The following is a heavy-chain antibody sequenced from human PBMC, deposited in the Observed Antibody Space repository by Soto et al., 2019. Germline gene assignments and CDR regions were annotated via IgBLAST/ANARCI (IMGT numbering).Heavy chain of an antibody. CDR1: GYTFTEYG. J-gene: IGHJ4*02. D-gene: IGHD4-17*01. CDR2: ISPYNGKT. V-gene: IGHV1-18*01. CDR3: ARADYGDTKIYSFDH. Sequence: ASVKVSCKASGYTFTEYGISWFRQAPGQGLEWMGWISPYNGKTNYIQEFQDRVTITTDTSSTTVYMDLRTLKSDDTAIYFCARADYGDTKIYSFDHWGQGTLVTVSS.